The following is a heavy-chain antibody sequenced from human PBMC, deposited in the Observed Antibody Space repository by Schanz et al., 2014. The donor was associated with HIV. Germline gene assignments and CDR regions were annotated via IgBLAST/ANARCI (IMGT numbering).Heavy chain of an antibody. J-gene: IGHJ4*02. CDR1: GFIFNSYA. D-gene: IGHD3-10*01. CDR2: ISGSGDNT. V-gene: IGHV3-23*04. Sequence: EVQLVESGGGLVQRGGSLRLSCAASGFIFNSYAMSWVRQAPGKGLDRVSTISGSGDNTFYADSVKGRFTISRDNARNSLYLQMSSLRVDDRAVYKCASVRVGGWGQGTLVTVSS. CDR3: ASVRVGG.